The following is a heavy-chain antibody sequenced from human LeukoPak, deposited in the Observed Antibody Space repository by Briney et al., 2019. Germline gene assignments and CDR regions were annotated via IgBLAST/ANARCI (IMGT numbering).Heavy chain of an antibody. CDR2: ISWNSGSI. D-gene: IGHD6-25*01. CDR1: GFTFDDYA. CDR3: AKDSSYSSAHFDY. Sequence: GRSLRLSCAASGFTFDDYAMHWVRQAPGKGLEWVSGISWNSGSIGHADSVKGRFTISRDNAKNSLYLQMNSLRAEDTALYYCAKDSSYSSAHFDYWGQGTLVTVSS. J-gene: IGHJ4*02. V-gene: IGHV3-9*01.